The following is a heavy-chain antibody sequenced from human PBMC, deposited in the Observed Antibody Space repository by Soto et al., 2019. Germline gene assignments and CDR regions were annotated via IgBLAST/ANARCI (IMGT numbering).Heavy chain of an antibody. CDR1: AYSISSGYQ. D-gene: IGHD4-17*01. CDR2: IHHSGST. V-gene: IGHV4-38-2*01. CDR3: ARYGHWFDP. J-gene: IGHJ5*02. Sequence: PSETLSLTCAVSAYSISSGYQWGWIRQPPGKGLGWIASIHHSGSTYSNPSLKSRVTISLDTSKNQFSLRLSSVTAADTAVYYCARYGHWFDPWGQGTLVTVSS.